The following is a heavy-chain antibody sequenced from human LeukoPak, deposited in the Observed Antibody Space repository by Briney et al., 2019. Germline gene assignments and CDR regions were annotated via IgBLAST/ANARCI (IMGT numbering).Heavy chain of an antibody. V-gene: IGHV3-66*01. CDR2: IYSGGST. CDR1: GFTVSSNY. D-gene: IGHD3-9*01. CDR3: ARDRVGRYFDWLSHFDY. J-gene: IGHJ4*02. Sequence: GGSLRLSCAASGFTVSSNYMSWVRQAPGKGLEWVSVIYSGGSTYYADSVKGRFTISRDNSKNTLYLQMNSLRAEDTAVYYCARDRVGRYFDWLSHFDYWGQGTLVTVSS.